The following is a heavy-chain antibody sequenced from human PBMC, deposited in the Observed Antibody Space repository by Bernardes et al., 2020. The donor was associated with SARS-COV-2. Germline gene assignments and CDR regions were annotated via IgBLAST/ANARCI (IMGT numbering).Heavy chain of an antibody. D-gene: IGHD7-27*01. Sequence: SETLSLTCTVSGGSISSFYFSWIRQSPGKGLEWIGYIYYTCSTNYNPSLKSRVTISVDTSKNQFSLKVNSVTAADTAVYYCAVTGNPYYFDYWGQGTLVTVSS. J-gene: IGHJ4*02. CDR3: AVTGNPYYFDY. CDR2: IYYTCST. V-gene: IGHV4-59*03. CDR1: GGSISSFY.